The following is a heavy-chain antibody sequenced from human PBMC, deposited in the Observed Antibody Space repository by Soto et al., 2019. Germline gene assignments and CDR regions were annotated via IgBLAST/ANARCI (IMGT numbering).Heavy chain of an antibody. Sequence: QVQLVQSGAEVKKPGSSVKVSCKASGGTLSSYAISWVRQAHGQGLEWMGGIIPIFGTANYAQKFQGRVTITADESTSTAYMELSSLRSEATAVYYCASGGDGYNYSLDYWGQGTLVTVSS. D-gene: IGHD5-12*01. J-gene: IGHJ4*02. CDR2: IIPIFGTA. CDR3: ASGGDGYNYSLDY. CDR1: GGTLSSYA. V-gene: IGHV1-69*01.